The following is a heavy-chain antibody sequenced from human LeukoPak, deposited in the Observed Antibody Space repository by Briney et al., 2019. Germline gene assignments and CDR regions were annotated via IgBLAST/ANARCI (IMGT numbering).Heavy chain of an antibody. J-gene: IGHJ4*02. D-gene: IGHD6-6*01. CDR1: GFTFRSYG. CDR3: ARGRDEYSSSPHES. Sequence: GGSLRLSCVASGFTFRSYGIHWVRQAPGKGLEWVAVIWSDGSTKLYADSVKGRFTISRDDSKNTLSLQMNILRADDAGVYYCARGRDEYSSSPHESWGQGTLVTVSS. V-gene: IGHV3-33*01. CDR2: IWSDGSTK.